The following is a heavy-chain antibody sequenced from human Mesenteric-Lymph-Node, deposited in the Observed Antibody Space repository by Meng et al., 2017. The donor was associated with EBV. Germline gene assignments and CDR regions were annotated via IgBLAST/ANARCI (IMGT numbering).Heavy chain of an antibody. CDR2: ISGDNSNT. Sequence: QVELVLSRAKVKKPRARVKVSSKASVYTFTRYGISWVRQAHGQGLGWMGWISGDNSNTNYAQKLQVRVPMTTDTSTSTAYMELRSLRSDDTAVYFCARAADGATFDYWGQGTLVTVSS. CDR3: ARAADGATFDY. J-gene: IGHJ4*02. CDR1: VYTFTRYG. D-gene: IGHD1-26*01. V-gene: IGHV1-18*01.